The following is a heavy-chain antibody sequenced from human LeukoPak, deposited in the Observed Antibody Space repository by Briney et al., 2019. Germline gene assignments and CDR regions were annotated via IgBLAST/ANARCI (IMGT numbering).Heavy chain of an antibody. CDR3: ARDWGDERFGELLGGWFDP. D-gene: IGHD3-10*01. V-gene: IGHV1-2*02. CDR2: INPNSGGT. J-gene: IGHJ5*02. Sequence: GASVKVSCKASGYTFTGYYMHWVRQAPGQGLEWMGWINPNSGGTNYAQKFQGRVTMTRDTSISTAYMELSRLRSDDTAVYYCARDWGDERFGELLGGWFDPWGQGTLVTVSS. CDR1: GYTFTGYY.